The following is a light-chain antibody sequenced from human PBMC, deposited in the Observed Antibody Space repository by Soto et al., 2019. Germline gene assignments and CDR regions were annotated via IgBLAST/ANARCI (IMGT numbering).Light chain of an antibody. J-gene: IGLJ2*01. CDR2: SND. CDR1: TSNIGTNT. Sequence: QSVLTQSPSASGTPGQRVSISCSGSTSNIGTNTVSWYQHVPGTAPKLLIYSNDQRHSAVPDRFSGSKSGTSDSLAISGLLSEDEADYYCATWDDSLNVVFGGGTKLTVL. V-gene: IGLV1-44*01. CDR3: ATWDDSLNVV.